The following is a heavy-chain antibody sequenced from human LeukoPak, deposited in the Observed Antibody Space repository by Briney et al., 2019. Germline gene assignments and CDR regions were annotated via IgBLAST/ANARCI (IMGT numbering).Heavy chain of an antibody. CDR2: IYTSGST. D-gene: IGHD1-7*01. CDR3: AREARTGTRLAYNWFDP. CDR1: GGSISSYY. J-gene: IGHJ5*02. Sequence: SETLSPTCTVSGGSISSYYWSWIRQPAGKGLEWIGRIYTSGSTNCNPSLKSRVTMSVDTSKNQFSLKLSSVTAADTAVYYCAREARTGTRLAYNWFDPWGQGTLVTVSS. V-gene: IGHV4-4*07.